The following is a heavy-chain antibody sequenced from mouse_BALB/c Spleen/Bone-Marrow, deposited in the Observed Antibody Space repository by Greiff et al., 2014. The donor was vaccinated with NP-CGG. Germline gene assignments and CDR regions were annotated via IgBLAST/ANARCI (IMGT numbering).Heavy chain of an antibody. D-gene: IGHD2-3*01. CDR2: ISSGSSTI. V-gene: IGHV5-17*02. CDR1: GFTFSSFG. Sequence: EVMLVESGGGLVQPGGSRKLSCAASGFTFSSFGMHWVRQAPEKGLEWVAYISSGSSTIYYADTVKGRFTISRDNPKNTLFLQMTSLRSEDTAMYYCARSDDSYYDAMDYWGQGTSVTVSS. CDR3: ARSDDSYYDAMDY. J-gene: IGHJ4*01.